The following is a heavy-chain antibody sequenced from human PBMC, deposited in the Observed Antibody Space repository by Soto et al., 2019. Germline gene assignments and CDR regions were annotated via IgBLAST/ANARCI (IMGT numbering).Heavy chain of an antibody. CDR1: GFTFSSCA. D-gene: IGHD2-15*01. CDR2: ISWNSGSI. Sequence: GGSLRLSCAASGFTFSSCAMHWVRQAPGKGLEWVSGISWNSGSIGYADSVKGRFTISRDNAKNSLYLQMNSLRAEDTALYYCAKDWGSGGSAGYYYYGMDVWGQGTTVTVSS. J-gene: IGHJ6*02. CDR3: AKDWGSGGSAGYYYYGMDV. V-gene: IGHV3-9*01.